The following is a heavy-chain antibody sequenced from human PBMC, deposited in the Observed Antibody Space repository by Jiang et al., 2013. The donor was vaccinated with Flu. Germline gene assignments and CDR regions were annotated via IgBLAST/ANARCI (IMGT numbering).Heavy chain of an antibody. J-gene: IGHJ4*02. CDR2: XNPSGGST. Sequence: AEVKKPGASVRISCKTSGYTFTSYYIHWVRQSPGQGFEWMAIXNPSGGSTTYARKFQDRVTVTRDTSTSTVYMELSSLTSEDTAVYYCARGYGYSYGYDYWGQGTLVTVSS. D-gene: IGHD5-18*01. CDR3: ARGYGYSYGYDY. V-gene: IGHV1-46*01. CDR1: GYTFTSYY.